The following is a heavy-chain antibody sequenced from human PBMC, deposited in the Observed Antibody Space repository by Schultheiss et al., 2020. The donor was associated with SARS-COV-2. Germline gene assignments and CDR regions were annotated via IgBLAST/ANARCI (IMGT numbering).Heavy chain of an antibody. CDR2: ISYDGRNK. V-gene: IGHV3-30*01. J-gene: IGHJ4*01. D-gene: IGHD3-22*01. CDR3: ARDDSAFGYYDSSGGAFDY. Sequence: GGSLRLSCAASGFTFSSYAMHWVRQAPGKGLEWVAVISYDGRNKYYADSVKGRFTISRDNSKNTLYLQMNSLRAEDTAVYYCARDDSAFGYYDSSGGAFDYWGHGTLVTVSS. CDR1: GFTFSSYA.